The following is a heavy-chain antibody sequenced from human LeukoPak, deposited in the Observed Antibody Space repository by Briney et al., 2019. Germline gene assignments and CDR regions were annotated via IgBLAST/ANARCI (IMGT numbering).Heavy chain of an antibody. CDR2: INTAGDT. CDR1: GFTFSSYD. D-gene: IGHD1-14*01. J-gene: IGHJ4*02. Sequence: GGSLRLSCAASGFTFSSYDMHWVRQATGRGLEWVSGINTAGDTYYPGSVKGRFTISRENAKNSLYLQMNSLRAGDTAVYYCARGIPGGFDYWGQGTLVTVSS. V-gene: IGHV3-13*01. CDR3: ARGIPGGFDY.